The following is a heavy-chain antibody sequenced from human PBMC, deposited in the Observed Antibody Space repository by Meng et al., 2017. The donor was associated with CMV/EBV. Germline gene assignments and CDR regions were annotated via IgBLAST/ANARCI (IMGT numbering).Heavy chain of an antibody. V-gene: IGHV3-21*01. Sequence: LKISCAASGFTFSSYSMNWVRQAPGKGLEWVSSISSSSSYIYYADSVKGRFTISRDNAKNSLYLQMNSLRAEDTAVYYCARVLPDCSSTSCYGMDVWGQGTTVPSP. CDR1: GFTFSSYS. J-gene: IGHJ6*02. D-gene: IGHD2-2*01. CDR2: ISSSSSYI. CDR3: ARVLPDCSSTSCYGMDV.